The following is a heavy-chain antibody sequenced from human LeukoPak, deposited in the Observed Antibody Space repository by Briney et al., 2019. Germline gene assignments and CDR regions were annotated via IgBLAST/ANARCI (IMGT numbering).Heavy chain of an antibody. CDR3: ARENNPTNVLLWFGECDY. D-gene: IGHD3-10*01. J-gene: IGHJ4*02. V-gene: IGHV4-59*12. CDR2: LYYSGNT. CDR1: GASISSYY. Sequence: SETLSLTCTASGASISSYYWSWIRQPPGKGLEWIGDLYYSGNTKYNPSLTGRVTTSIDTSKNQFSLKLSSVSAAATAVYYCARENNPTNVLLWFGECDYWGQGTLVTVSS.